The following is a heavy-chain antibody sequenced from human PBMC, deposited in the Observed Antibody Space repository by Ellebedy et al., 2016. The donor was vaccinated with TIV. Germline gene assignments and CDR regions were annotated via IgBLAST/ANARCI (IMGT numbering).Heavy chain of an antibody. CDR3: ARDEWSYGDYHYYGMDV. CDR2: ISYGGNDQ. CDR1: GFTFNTYA. V-gene: IGHV3-30*01. Sequence: PGGSLRLSCAASGFTFNTYAMHWVRQAPGKGLEWVALISYGGNDQYYADSVKGRFTISRDNSKNTLYLQMNSLRAEDTAVYYCARDEWSYGDYHYYGMDVWGQGTTVTVSS. D-gene: IGHD5-18*01. J-gene: IGHJ6*02.